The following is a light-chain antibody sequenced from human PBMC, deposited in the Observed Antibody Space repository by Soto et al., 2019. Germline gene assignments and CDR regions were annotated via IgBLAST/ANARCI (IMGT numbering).Light chain of an antibody. J-gene: IGKJ5*01. CDR1: QSIGRR. Sequence: QVARSRSSLYACGGARITITGRASQSIGRRLNWYQQKPGQAPKFLIYGASTLQSGVPSRFSGSGSGTEFTLTISSLQPEDFATYYCQQLNSYPITFGQGTRLEI. CDR2: GAS. CDR3: QQLNSYPIT. V-gene: IGKV1-9*01.